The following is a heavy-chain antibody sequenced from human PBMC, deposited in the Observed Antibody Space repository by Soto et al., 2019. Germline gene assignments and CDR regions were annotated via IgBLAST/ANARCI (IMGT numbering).Heavy chain of an antibody. D-gene: IGHD1-7*01. CDR1: GFTFSSYG. V-gene: IGHV3-30*18. CDR2: ISYDGSNK. J-gene: IGHJ4*02. CDR3: AKDMYNWNYGEKGY. Sequence: QPGGSLRLSCAASGFTFSSYGMHWVRQAPGKGLEWVAVISYDGSNKYYADSVKGRFTISRDNSKNTLYLQMNSLRAEDTAVYYCAKDMYNWNYGEKGYWGQGT.